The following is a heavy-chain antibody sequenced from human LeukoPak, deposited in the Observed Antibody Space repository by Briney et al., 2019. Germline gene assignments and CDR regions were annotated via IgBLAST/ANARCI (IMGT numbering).Heavy chain of an antibody. Sequence: SETLSLTCTVSGGSISSYYWSWIRQPPGKGLEWIGYIYYSGSTNYNPSLKSRVTISVDTSKNQFSLKLSSVTAADTAVYYCARVGCSSTSCPLTNWGQGTLVTVSS. CDR2: IYYSGST. D-gene: IGHD2-2*01. CDR3: ARVGCSSTSCPLTN. J-gene: IGHJ4*02. V-gene: IGHV4-59*08. CDR1: GGSISSYY.